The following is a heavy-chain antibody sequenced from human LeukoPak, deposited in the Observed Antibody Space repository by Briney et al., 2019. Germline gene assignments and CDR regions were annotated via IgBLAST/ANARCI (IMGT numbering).Heavy chain of an antibody. V-gene: IGHV1-18*01. CDR3: ARSDLATIIAGPFEY. CDR1: GYTFSTYG. D-gene: IGHD5-24*01. J-gene: IGHJ4*02. CDR2: ISGHQGNT. Sequence: GASVKVSCKASGYTFSTYGITWVRQAPGQGLEWMGWISGHQGNTKYAQNFQGRVTMTTDTSTSTAYMDLRSLRSDDTAIYFCARSDLATIIAGPFEYWGQGTLVAVSS.